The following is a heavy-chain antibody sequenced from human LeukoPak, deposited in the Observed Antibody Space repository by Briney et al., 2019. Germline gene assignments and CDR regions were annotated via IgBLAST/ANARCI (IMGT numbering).Heavy chain of an antibody. V-gene: IGHV1-69*13. CDR1: GGTFSSYA. J-gene: IGHJ5*02. D-gene: IGHD2-2*01. CDR2: IIPIFGTA. Sequence: ASVKVSCKASGGTFSSYAISWVRQAPGQGLEWMGGIIPIFGTANYAQKFQGRVTITADESTSTAHMELSSLRSEDTAVYYCARLNLGYCSSTSCQPRRNWNWFDPWGQGTLVTVSS. CDR3: ARLNLGYCSSTSCQPRRNWNWFDP.